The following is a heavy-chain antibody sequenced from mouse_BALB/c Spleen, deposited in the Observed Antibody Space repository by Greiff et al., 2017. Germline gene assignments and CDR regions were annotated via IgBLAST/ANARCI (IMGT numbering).Heavy chain of an antibody. J-gene: IGHJ3*01. V-gene: IGHV3-6*02. CDR3: ARWRDSAY. CDR1: GYSITSGYY. Sequence: EVHLVESGPGLVKPSQSLSLTCSVTGYSITSGYYWNWIRQFPGNKLEWMGYISYDGSNNYNPSLKNRISITRDTSKNQFFLKLNSVTTEDTATYYCARWRDSAYWGQGTLVTVSA. CDR2: ISYDGSN.